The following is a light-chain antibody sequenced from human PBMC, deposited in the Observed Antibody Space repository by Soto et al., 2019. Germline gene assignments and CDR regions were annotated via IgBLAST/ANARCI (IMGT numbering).Light chain of an antibody. J-gene: IGLJ2*01. CDR1: IGAGYD. CDR2: GNT. V-gene: IGLV1-40*01. CDR3: LSFDSSLSVV. Sequence: IGAGYDAHWYQQLPGRAPKLXXXGNTXRPSGVPDRXXGSKSGTSASLAITGLQAEDEADYYCLSFDSSLSVVXXGGTKLTVL.